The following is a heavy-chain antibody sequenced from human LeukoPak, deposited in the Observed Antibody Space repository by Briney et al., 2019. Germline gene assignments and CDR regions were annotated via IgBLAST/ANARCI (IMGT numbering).Heavy chain of an antibody. CDR3: ARLYYDSSGYYQICYFDY. Sequence: GSLRLSCAASGFSFSNYAMSWVRQVPGKGLEWIGSIYYSGSTYYNPSLKSRVTISVDTSKNQFSLNLSSVTAADTAVYYCARLYYDSSGYYQICYFDYWGQGTLVTVSS. CDR2: IYYSGST. D-gene: IGHD3-22*01. V-gene: IGHV4-39*01. J-gene: IGHJ4*02. CDR1: GFSFSNYA.